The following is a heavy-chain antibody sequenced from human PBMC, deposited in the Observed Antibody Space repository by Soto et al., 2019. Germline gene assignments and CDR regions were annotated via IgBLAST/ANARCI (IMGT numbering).Heavy chain of an antibody. CDR1: GFTFSSYA. CDR2: ISSNGGST. J-gene: IGHJ4*02. Sequence: GGSLRLSCAASGFTFSSYAMHWVRQAPGKGLEYVSAISSNGGSTYYANSVKGRFTISRDNSKNTLYLQMGSLRAEDMAVYYCARAGDDYGDYEGLVYYFDYWGQGTLVTVSS. D-gene: IGHD4-17*01. V-gene: IGHV3-64*01. CDR3: ARAGDDYGDYEGLVYYFDY.